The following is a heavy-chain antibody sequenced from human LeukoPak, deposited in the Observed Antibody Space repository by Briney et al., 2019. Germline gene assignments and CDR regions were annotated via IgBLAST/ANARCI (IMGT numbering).Heavy chain of an antibody. V-gene: IGHV4-59*01. CDR1: GVSISSYH. J-gene: IGHJ4*02. D-gene: IGHD5-24*01. Sequence: SETLSLTCTVSGVSISSYHRTWIQQPPGEGLEWIGHIYNSGSTNYNPSLRGRVTISLDTSKNQVSLKLSSVTAADTAMYYCARKDGDGWGQGTLVTVSS. CDR2: IYNSGST. CDR3: ARKDGDG.